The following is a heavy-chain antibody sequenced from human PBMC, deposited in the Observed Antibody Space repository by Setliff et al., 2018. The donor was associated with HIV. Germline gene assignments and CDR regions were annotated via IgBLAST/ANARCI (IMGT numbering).Heavy chain of an antibody. Sequence: SETLSLTCTVSGYSISRGYFWVWVRQPPGKGLEWIGSVSHSGNTDYNISLKSRVTISIDNSNNHFSLKLRSVTAADTAVYYCVSQPESRWQIEYWGQGTLVTSPQ. J-gene: IGHJ4*02. CDR3: VSQPESRWQIEY. CDR2: VSHSGNT. V-gene: IGHV4-38-2*02. CDR1: GYSISRGYF. D-gene: IGHD3-10*01.